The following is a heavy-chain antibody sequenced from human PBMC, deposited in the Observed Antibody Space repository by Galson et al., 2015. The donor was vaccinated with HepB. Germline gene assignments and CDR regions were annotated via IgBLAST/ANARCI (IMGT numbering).Heavy chain of an antibody. J-gene: IGHJ6*02. CDR3: ARGLSGYSYGLTFYYYYYGMDV. CDR1: GFTFSRYG. CDR2: ISYDGSNK. V-gene: IGHV3-30*03. D-gene: IGHD5-18*01. Sequence: SLRLSCAASGFTFSRYGMHWVRQAPGKGLEWVAVISYDGSNKYYADSVKGRFTISRDNSKSTLYLQMNSLRAEDTAVYYCARGLSGYSYGLTFYYYYYGMDVWGQGTTVTVSS.